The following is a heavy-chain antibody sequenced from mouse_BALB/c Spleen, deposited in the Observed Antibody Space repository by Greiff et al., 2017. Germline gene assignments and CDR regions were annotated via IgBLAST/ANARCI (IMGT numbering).Heavy chain of an antibody. Sequence: EVQLQESGPSLVKPSQSLSLTCTVTGYSITSDYAWNWIRQFPGNKLEWMGYISYSGSTSYNPSLKSRISITRDTSKNQFFLQLNSVTTEDTATYYCARGEPYWYFDVWGAGTTVTVSS. CDR1: GYSITSDYA. V-gene: IGHV3-2*02. J-gene: IGHJ1*01. CDR3: ARGEPYWYFDV. CDR2: ISYSGST.